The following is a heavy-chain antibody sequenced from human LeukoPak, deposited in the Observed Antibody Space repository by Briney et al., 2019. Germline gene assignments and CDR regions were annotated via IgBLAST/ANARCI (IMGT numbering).Heavy chain of an antibody. V-gene: IGHV1-2*02. CDR3: ARGVTGIYYYYYVDV. CDR1: GYTFTGYY. J-gene: IGHJ6*03. CDR2: INPNSGGT. Sequence: GASVKVSCKASGYTFTGYYIHWVRQAPGQGLEWMGWINPNSGGTNYAQKFQGRVTMTRDTSISTAYMELSRLNSDDTAVYYCARGVTGIYYYYYVDVWGTGTTVTVSS. D-gene: IGHD3-10*01.